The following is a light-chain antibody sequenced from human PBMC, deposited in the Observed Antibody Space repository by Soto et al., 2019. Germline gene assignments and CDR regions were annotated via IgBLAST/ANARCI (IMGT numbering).Light chain of an antibody. Sequence: DIQMTQSPSTLSASVGDRVTITCRASQSISGWLAWYQQKPGKAPKLLIQKASSLASGVPSRISGSGSGTDFTLTISNLQPDDFATYYCQQYDSYSRTFGQGTTVEIK. CDR2: KAS. V-gene: IGKV1-5*03. J-gene: IGKJ1*01. CDR3: QQYDSYSRT. CDR1: QSISGW.